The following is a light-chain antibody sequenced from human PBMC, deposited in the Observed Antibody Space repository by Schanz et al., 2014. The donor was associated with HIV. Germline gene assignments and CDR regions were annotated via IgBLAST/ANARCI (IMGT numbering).Light chain of an antibody. V-gene: IGLV2-14*01. CDR1: SSDVGAYNY. CDR3: SSYTTSSTLV. Sequence: QSALTQPASVSGSPGQSITISCTGTSSDVGAYNYVSWYQQHPGKAPKLMIYDVNKRPSAVPDRFSGSRSGNTASLTISGLQAEDEADYYCSSYTTSSTLVFGGGTKLTVL. J-gene: IGLJ3*02. CDR2: DVN.